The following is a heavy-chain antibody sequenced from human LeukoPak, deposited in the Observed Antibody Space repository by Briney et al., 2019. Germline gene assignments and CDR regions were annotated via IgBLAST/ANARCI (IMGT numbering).Heavy chain of an antibody. Sequence: ASVKVSCKASGYTFTAYYIHWVRQAPGQGLEWMGWIIPNSGGTNYAQKFQGRVTMTRDTYINTAYMELSSLRSVDTAIYYCARVSCSGTNCYHGGFDYWGQGTLVTVSS. V-gene: IGHV1-2*02. CDR1: GYTFTAYY. CDR3: ARVSCSGTNCYHGGFDY. CDR2: IIPNSGGT. D-gene: IGHD2-2*01. J-gene: IGHJ4*02.